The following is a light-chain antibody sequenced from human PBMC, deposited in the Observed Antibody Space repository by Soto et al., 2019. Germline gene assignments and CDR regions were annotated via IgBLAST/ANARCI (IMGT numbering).Light chain of an antibody. J-gene: IGLJ1*01. CDR2: EVS. CDR1: SSDVGSYNL. Sequence: QSVLTQPASVSGSPGQSITISCTGTSSDVGSYNLVSWYQQHPGKAPKVMIYEVSKRPSGVSNRFSGSKFGNTASLTISWLQADDEADYYCCSYAGSSTYVFGTGTKVTV. V-gene: IGLV2-23*02. CDR3: CSYAGSSTYV.